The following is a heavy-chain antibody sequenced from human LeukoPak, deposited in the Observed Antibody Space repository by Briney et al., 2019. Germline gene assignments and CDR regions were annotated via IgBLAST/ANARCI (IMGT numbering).Heavy chain of an antibody. J-gene: IGHJ3*02. CDR1: GFTFSSYS. V-gene: IGHV3-21*01. CDR2: ISSSSSYI. CDR3: ARDSLPPGDAFDI. D-gene: IGHD2-2*01. Sequence: GGSLRLSCAASGFTFSSYSMNWVRQAPWKGLEWVSSISSSSSYIYYADSVKGRFTISRDNAKNSLYLQMNSLRAEDTAVYYCARDSLPPGDAFDIWGQGTMVTVSS.